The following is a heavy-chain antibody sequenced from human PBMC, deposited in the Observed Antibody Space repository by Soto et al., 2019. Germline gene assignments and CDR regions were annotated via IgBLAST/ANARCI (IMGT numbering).Heavy chain of an antibody. V-gene: IGHV4-59*01. CDR2: IYYSGST. D-gene: IGHD6-13*01. CDR3: ARDAYSSSWYDY. J-gene: IGHJ4*02. Sequence: PSETLSLTCTVSGGSISSYYWSWIRQPPGKGLEWIGYIYYSGSTNYNPSLKSRVTISVDTSKNQFSLKLNSVTAADTAVYYCARDAYSSSWYDYWGQGTLVTVSS. CDR1: GGSISSYY.